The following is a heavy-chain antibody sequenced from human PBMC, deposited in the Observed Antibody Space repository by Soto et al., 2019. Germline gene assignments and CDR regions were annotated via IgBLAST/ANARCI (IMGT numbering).Heavy chain of an antibody. D-gene: IGHD4-17*01. CDR3: TRDGDYYTDSTTHYYYYYMDV. V-gene: IGHV3-21*01. J-gene: IGHJ6*03. CDR2: ISSSSGYI. Sequence: EAQLVESGGGLVKPGGSLRLSCVASGFTFSDYGMNWVRQAPGKGLEWVSSISSSSGYIYYPDSVKGRFTISRDNAKNSLYLHMNSLTAEDTAVYYCTRDGDYYTDSTTHYYYYYMDVWGKGTTVTVSS. CDR1: GFTFSDYG.